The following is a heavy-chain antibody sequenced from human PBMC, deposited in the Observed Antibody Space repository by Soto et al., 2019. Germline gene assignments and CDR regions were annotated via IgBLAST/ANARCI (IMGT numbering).Heavy chain of an antibody. CDR3: ARTGGSVYYFDY. CDR1: GGSFSGYY. Sequence: SETLSLTCAVYGGSFSGYYWSWIRQPPGKGLEWIGEINHSGSTNYNPSLKSRVTISVDTSKNQFSLKLSSVTAADTAVYYCARTGGSVYYFDYWGQGALVTVSS. D-gene: IGHD7-27*01. CDR2: INHSGST. J-gene: IGHJ4*02. V-gene: IGHV4-34*01.